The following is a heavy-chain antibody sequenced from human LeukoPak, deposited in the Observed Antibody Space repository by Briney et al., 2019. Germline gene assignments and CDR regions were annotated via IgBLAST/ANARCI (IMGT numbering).Heavy chain of an antibody. CDR2: ISAYNGNT. J-gene: IGHJ3*02. V-gene: IGHV1-18*01. Sequence: ASVKVSCKASGYTFTRYGIGLVRQAPGQGLEWMGWISAYNGNTNYAQKLQGRVTMTTDTSTSTAYMELRSLRSDDTAAYYCARDNIAAAAFHIWGQGTMVTVSS. CDR1: GYTFTRYG. D-gene: IGHD6-13*01. CDR3: ARDNIAAAAFHI.